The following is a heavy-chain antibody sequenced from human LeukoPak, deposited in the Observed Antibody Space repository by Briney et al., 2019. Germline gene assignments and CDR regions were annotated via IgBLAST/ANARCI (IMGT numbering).Heavy chain of an antibody. CDR1: GFAFSNYW. J-gene: IGHJ5*02. V-gene: IGHV3-74*01. CDR3: ARGGGGYDP. CDR2: IRSDGSGT. D-gene: IGHD3-16*01. Sequence: GGSLRLSCAASGFAFSNYWMYWVRQPPGEGLVWVSHIRSDGSGTTYADSVKGRFTISRDNAKNTLYLQMNSLRVEDTAVYYCARGGGGYDPWGQGTLVTVSS.